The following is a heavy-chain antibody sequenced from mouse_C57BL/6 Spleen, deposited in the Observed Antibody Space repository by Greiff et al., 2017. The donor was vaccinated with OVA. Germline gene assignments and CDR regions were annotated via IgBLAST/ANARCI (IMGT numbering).Heavy chain of an antibody. D-gene: IGHD1-1*01. CDR3: ARGPVVAHWYFDV. V-gene: IGHV5-17*01. CDR1: GFTFSDYG. CDR2: ISSGSSTI. Sequence: EVHLVESGGGLVKPGGSLKLSCAASGFTFSDYGMHWVRQAPEKGLEWVAYISSGSSTIYYADTVKGRFTISRDNAKNTLFLQMTSLRSEDTAMYYCARGPVVAHWYFDVWGTGTTVTVSS. J-gene: IGHJ1*03.